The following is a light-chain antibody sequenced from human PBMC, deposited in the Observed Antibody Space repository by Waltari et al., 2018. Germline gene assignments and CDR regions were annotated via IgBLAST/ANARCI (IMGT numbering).Light chain of an antibody. CDR2: GAS. V-gene: IGKV3-20*01. J-gene: IGKJ2*01. Sequence: EIVLTQSPGTLSLSPGERATLSCRASQSVSSSYLAWYQQKPGQAPRVHMYGASSRATGIPDRFSCSWSGTDFTLTISRLEPEDFAVYYCQQYGSSPYTFGQGTKLEIK. CDR1: QSVSSSY. CDR3: QQYGSSPYT.